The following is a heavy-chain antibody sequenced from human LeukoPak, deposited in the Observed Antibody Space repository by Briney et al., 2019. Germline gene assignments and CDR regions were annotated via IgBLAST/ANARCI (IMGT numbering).Heavy chain of an antibody. CDR1: GGSISSGGYY. CDR2: IYYSGST. D-gene: IGHD3-16*01. V-gene: IGHV4-31*03. CDR3: AVSPLDYYYYYMDV. Sequence: PSQTLSLTCTVYGGSISSGGYYWSWIRQHPGKGLEWIGYIYYSGSTYYNPSLKSRVTISVDTSKNQFSLKLSSVTAADTAVYYCAVSPLDYYYYYMDVWGKGTTVTVSS. J-gene: IGHJ6*03.